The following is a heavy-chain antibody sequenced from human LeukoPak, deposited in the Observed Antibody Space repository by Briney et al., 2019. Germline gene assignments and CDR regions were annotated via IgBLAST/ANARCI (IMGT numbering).Heavy chain of an antibody. D-gene: IGHD6-19*01. Sequence: GGSLRLSCAASGFTFSSYWMDWVRQAPGKGLEWVANIKQDGSEKDYVDSVKGRFTTSRDNAKNSLYLQMNSLRAEDTAVYYCARVSSLAVAGFFDHWGQGILVTVSS. CDR2: IKQDGSEK. J-gene: IGHJ4*02. V-gene: IGHV3-7*04. CDR1: GFTFSSYW. CDR3: ARVSSLAVAGFFDH.